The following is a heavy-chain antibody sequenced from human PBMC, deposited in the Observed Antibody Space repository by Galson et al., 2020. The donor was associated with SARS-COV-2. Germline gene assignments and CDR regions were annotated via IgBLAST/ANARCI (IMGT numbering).Heavy chain of an antibody. D-gene: IGHD3-3*01. CDR2: IIGTAAVIN. Sequence: GESLKITCAASGFSFSTYAMSWVRQAPGKVLHWVPAIIGTAAVINYYTASVKGRFIITRDNSKNTLYLQMNSLSAEDTAVYYCAKDRTYYDFWSGYRGLMDVWGQGTTVTVSS. CDR1: GFSFSTYA. CDR3: AKDRTYYDFWSGYRGLMDV. J-gene: IGHJ6*02. V-gene: IGHV3-23*01.